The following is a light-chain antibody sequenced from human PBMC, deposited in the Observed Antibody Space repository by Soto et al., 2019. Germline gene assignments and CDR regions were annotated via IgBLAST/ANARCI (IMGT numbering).Light chain of an antibody. CDR3: QQYNNWPPWT. J-gene: IGKJ1*01. CDR1: HSISSY. Sequence: EIVLTQSPATLSLSPGERATLSCRASHSISSYLAWYQQKPGQPPRLVIYDASNRATGIPARFSGSGSGTDFTLTISSLQSEDFAVYYCQQYNNWPPWTFGQGTKVDI. CDR2: DAS. V-gene: IGKV3-11*01.